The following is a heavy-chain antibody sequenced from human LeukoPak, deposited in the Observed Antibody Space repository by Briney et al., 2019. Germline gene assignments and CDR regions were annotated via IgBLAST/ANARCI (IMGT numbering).Heavy chain of an antibody. J-gene: IGHJ4*02. CDR3: ARDLEGYHYGSGNYPQ. Sequence: SETLSLTCSVSGASVSDGNYYWSWIRQPPGKGLEWIGYMFYSESTKYNPSLKSRVTISVDKSKNQFSLHMSSVTAADTAVYYCARDLEGYHYGSGNYPQWGQGTLITVSS. D-gene: IGHD3-10*01. CDR1: GASVSDGNYY. CDR2: MFYSEST. V-gene: IGHV4-61*01.